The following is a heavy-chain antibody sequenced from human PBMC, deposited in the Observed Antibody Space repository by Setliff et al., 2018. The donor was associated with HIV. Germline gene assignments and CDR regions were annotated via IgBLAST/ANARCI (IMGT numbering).Heavy chain of an antibody. CDR2: IYGGGGTT. CDR3: AKGASLVPRRPHFCYFDY. V-gene: IGHV3-23*01. CDR1: GFNFGGYS. Sequence: GGSLRLSCAGSGFNFGGYSMSWVRQAPGKGLEWVSSIYGGGGTTFYADSVKGRFTISRDNSKNTLYLQMNRLRADDTAIYYCAKGASLVPRRPHFCYFDYWGQGALVTVSS. J-gene: IGHJ4*02. D-gene: IGHD3-16*02.